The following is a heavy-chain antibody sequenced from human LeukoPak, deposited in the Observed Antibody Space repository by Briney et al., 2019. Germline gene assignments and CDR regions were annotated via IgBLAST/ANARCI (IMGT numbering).Heavy chain of an antibody. CDR2: IIPIFGTA. Sequence: ASVKVSCKASGGTFSSYAISWVRQAPGQGLEWMGGIIPIFGTANYAQKFQGRVTITTDESTSTAYMELSSLRSEDTAVYYWARDTTYCSGGSCYSNSGWFDPWGQGTLVTVSP. CDR1: GGTFSSYA. CDR3: ARDTTYCSGGSCYSNSGWFDP. D-gene: IGHD2-15*01. V-gene: IGHV1-69*05. J-gene: IGHJ5*02.